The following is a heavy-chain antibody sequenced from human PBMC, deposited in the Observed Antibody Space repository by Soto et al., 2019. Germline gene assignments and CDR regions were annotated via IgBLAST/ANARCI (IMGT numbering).Heavy chain of an antibody. Sequence: QVQLVQSGAEVMKPGASVRVSCKASGYSFTTYGISWVRQAPGQGLEYMGWISVYNGDTNYAQKLQGRVTMTTDTXTTXAYMEWGRLRSDDTAIYYCARDRRDSVADRRAFDVWGQGTMVTVSS. V-gene: IGHV1-18*01. CDR1: GYSFTTYG. J-gene: IGHJ3*01. CDR2: ISVYNGDT. CDR3: ARDRRDSVADRRAFDV. D-gene: IGHD1-26*01.